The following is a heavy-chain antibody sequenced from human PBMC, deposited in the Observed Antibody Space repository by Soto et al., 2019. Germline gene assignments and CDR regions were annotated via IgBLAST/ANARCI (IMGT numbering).Heavy chain of an antibody. CDR3: ARGGSTRRYYYYGMDV. Sequence: QVQLVQSGAEVKKPGASVKVSCKASGYTFTSYDINWVRQATGQGREWMGWMNPNSGNTGYAQKLQGRVTMTRNTSISTAYMELGSLRSEDTAVYYCARGGSTRRYYYYGMDVWGQGTTVTVSS. CDR1: GYTFTSYD. J-gene: IGHJ6*02. D-gene: IGHD2-2*01. CDR2: MNPNSGNT. V-gene: IGHV1-8*01.